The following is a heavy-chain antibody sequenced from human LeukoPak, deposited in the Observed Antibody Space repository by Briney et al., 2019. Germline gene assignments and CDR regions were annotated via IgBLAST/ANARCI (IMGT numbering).Heavy chain of an antibody. CDR3: SRGGYGDYNNWFDP. J-gene: IGHJ5*02. V-gene: IGHV3-33*01. D-gene: IGHD4-17*01. Sequence: GGSLRLSCAASGFTFSSFAMHWVRQAPGKGLEWVADIWYNGSNKYYAESVKGRFTISRDNSRNTLYLQMNSLRGEDTAVYYCSRGGYGDYNNWFDPWGQGTLVTVSS. CDR2: IWYNGSNK. CDR1: GFTFSSFA.